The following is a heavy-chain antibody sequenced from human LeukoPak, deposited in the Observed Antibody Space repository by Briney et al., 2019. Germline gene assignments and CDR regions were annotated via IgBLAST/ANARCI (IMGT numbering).Heavy chain of an antibody. D-gene: IGHD2-2*01. CDR1: GFTFDDYG. Sequence: GGSLRLSCAASGFTFDDYGMSWVRQAPGKGLEWVSGINWNGGSTGYADSVKGRFTISRDNAKNSLYLQMNSLRAEDTALYYCARVRQYQLLSPYMDVWGKGTTVTVSS. J-gene: IGHJ6*03. CDR2: INWNGGST. CDR3: ARVRQYQLLSPYMDV. V-gene: IGHV3-20*04.